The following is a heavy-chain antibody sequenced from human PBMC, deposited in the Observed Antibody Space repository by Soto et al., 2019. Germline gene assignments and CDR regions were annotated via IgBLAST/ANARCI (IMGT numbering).Heavy chain of an antibody. CDR2: IYSTDKT. CDR1: GGSVSSNSYS. V-gene: IGHV4-39*01. J-gene: IGHJ1*01. CDR3: ARGGVVVVPAAPRYKH. Sequence: SETLSLTCTVSGGSVSSNSYSWGWIRQSPGKGLEWIGTIYSTDKTYYHPSLLSRVTISVDTSMNEFSLKLSSVTAADTAVYYCARGGVVVVPAAPRYKHWGQGTLVTVSS. D-gene: IGHD2-2*01.